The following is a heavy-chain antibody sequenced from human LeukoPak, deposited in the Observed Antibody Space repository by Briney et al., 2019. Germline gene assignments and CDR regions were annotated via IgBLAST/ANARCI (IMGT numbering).Heavy chain of an antibody. CDR3: ARDLRDKGSYDFWSGYYTYYYYGMDV. Sequence: ASVKVSCKASGYTFTSYYMHWVRQAPGQVLEWMGIINPSGGSTSYAQKFQGRVTMTRDTSTSTVYMELSSLRSEDTAVYYCARDLRDKGSYDFWSGYYTYYYYGMDVWGQGTTVTVSS. J-gene: IGHJ6*02. V-gene: IGHV1-46*01. CDR1: GYTFTSYY. D-gene: IGHD3-3*01. CDR2: INPSGGST.